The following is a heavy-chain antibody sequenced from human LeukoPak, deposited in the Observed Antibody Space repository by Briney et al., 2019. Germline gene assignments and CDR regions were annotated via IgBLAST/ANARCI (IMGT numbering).Heavy chain of an antibody. J-gene: IGHJ5*02. CDR3: ARADRLHGGPYLIGP. D-gene: IGHD2-21*01. CDR1: GYSFTDYY. V-gene: IGHV1-2*02. Sequence: ASVKVSCKTSGYSFTDYYMHWVRQAPGQGLGWMGWINPNSGGTSSAQKFQGRVTMTRDTSITTVYMEVSWLTSDDTAIYYCARADRLHGGPYLIGPWGQGTLVTVSS. CDR2: INPNSGGT.